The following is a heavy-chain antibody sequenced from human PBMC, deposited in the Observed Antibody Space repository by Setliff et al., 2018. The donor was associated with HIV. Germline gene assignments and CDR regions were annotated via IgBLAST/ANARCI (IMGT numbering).Heavy chain of an antibody. CDR3: ATGHYGSDSYYSIDH. D-gene: IGHD3-10*01. CDR1: GYTFTGYY. Sequence: ASVKVSCKASGYTFTGYYMHWVRQAPGQGLEWMGWINPNSGGTDYAQKFQGRVTMTRDTSISTAYMVLSRLRSDDTALYYCATGHYGSDSYYSIDHWGQGTLVTVSS. CDR2: INPNSGGT. V-gene: IGHV1-2*02. J-gene: IGHJ4*02.